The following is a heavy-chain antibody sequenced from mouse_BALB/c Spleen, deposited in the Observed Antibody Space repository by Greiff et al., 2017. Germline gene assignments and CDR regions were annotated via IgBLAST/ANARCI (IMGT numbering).Heavy chain of an antibody. CDR2: IWSDGST. Sequence: VQLVESGPDLVAPSQSLSITCTVSGFSLTSYGVPWVRQPPGKGLEWLVVIWSDGSTTYNSALKSRLSISKDNSKSQVFLKMNSLQTDDTAMYYCAIHFHYGSPYAMDYWGQGTSVTVSS. D-gene: IGHD1-1*01. CDR3: AIHFHYGSPYAMDY. V-gene: IGHV2-6-2*01. J-gene: IGHJ4*01. CDR1: GFSLTSYG.